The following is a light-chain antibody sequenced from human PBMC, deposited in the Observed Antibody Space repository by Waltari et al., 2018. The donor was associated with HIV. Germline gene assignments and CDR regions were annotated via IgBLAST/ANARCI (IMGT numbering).Light chain of an antibody. CDR1: TSDVGNYNF. CDR3: CSYAGSYNVV. Sequence: PRPHPTSVSGPPGRSIPFPARGPTSDVGNYNFSSWYQQDPGKAPKLMISEVTKRPSGVSNRFSGSKSGNTASLTISGLQAEDEADYYCCSYAGSYNVVLGGGTKLTVL. CDR2: EVT. J-gene: IGLJ2*01. V-gene: IGLV2-23*02.